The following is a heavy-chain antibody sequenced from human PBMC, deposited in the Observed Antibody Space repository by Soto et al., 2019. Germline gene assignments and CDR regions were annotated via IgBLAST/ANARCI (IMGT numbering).Heavy chain of an antibody. J-gene: IGHJ5*02. Sequence: GGSLRLSCAASGFTFSRHWIHWVRQAPGQGLVWVSRTKTDGTTSYADSVRGRFTISRDNAENSLYLQMNSLRVEGTGVYYCASARHIGPWGQGTLVTVSS. CDR3: ASARHIGP. V-gene: IGHV3-74*01. D-gene: IGHD2-21*01. CDR1: GFTFSRHW. CDR2: TKTDGTT.